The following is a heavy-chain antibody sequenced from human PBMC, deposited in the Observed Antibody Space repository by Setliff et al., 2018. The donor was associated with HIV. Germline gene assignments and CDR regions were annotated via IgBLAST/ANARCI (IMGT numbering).Heavy chain of an antibody. CDR3: TRLGTWNTLWDYFDY. J-gene: IGHJ4*02. V-gene: IGHV4-59*10. CDR2: IYSSGST. Sequence: GSLRLSCAASGFTFSSYSMNWVRQAPGKGLEWIGSIYSSGSTNYNPSLKGRITISVDTSKNQFSLKLSSVTAADTAVYYCTRLGTWNTLWDYFDYWGQGTLVTVSS. CDR1: GFTFSSYS. D-gene: IGHD1-1*01.